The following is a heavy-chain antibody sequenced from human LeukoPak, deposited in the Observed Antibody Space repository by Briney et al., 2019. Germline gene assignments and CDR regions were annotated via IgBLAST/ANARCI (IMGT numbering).Heavy chain of an antibody. CDR3: ARRLTQYDCFDP. CDR1: GDSVSSNSVT. J-gene: IGHJ5*02. D-gene: IGHD2-2*01. Sequence: SQTLSLTCDISGDSVSSNSVTWNWIRQSPSRGLEWLGRTYYRSTWYNDYAVSVGGRITVNPDTSKNQFSLHLNSVTPEDTAVYYCARRLTQYDCFDPWGQGILVTVSS. V-gene: IGHV6-1*01. CDR2: TYYRSTWYN.